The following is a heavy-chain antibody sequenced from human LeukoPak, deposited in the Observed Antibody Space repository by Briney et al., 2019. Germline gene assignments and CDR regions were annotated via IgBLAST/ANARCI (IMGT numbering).Heavy chain of an antibody. D-gene: IGHD1-7*01. J-gene: IGHJ3*02. V-gene: IGHV1-18*01. CDR2: ISAYNGNT. CDR1: GYTFTSYD. CDR3: AKDRLGTTDAFDI. Sequence: ASVKVSCKASGYTFTSYDISWVRQAPGQGLEWMGWISAYNGNTNYAQKFQGRVTMTTDTSTNTSDMELRSLRSDDTAVYYCAKDRLGTTDAFDIWGQGTLVTVSS.